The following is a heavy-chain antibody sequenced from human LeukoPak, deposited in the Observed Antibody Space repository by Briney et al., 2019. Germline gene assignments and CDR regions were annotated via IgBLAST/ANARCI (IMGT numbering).Heavy chain of an antibody. J-gene: IGHJ5*02. Sequence: PGGSLRLSCAASGFTLSSYSMNWVRQAPGKGLEWISYISRSSSSIYYADSVKGRFTISRDNAKDSLYLQMNSLRAEDTAVYYCAREPADFGDNWFDPWGQGTLVTVSS. CDR2: ISRSSSSI. D-gene: IGHD3-3*01. CDR3: AREPADFGDNWFDP. CDR1: GFTLSSYS. V-gene: IGHV3-48*01.